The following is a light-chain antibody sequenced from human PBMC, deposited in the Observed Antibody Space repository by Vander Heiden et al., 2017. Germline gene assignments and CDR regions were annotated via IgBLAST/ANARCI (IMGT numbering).Light chain of an antibody. V-gene: IGKV3-20*01. CDR3: QQYGNSPLT. CDR1: QSVSGNM. Sequence: EIVLPQTPGTLSLSPGERAALSCRASQSVSGNMLAWYRQKPGQAPRLLISDASNRATGIPDRFSASGSGTDFTLTISRLEPEDFAVYYCQQYGNSPLTFGGGTEVESK. J-gene: IGKJ4*01. CDR2: DAS.